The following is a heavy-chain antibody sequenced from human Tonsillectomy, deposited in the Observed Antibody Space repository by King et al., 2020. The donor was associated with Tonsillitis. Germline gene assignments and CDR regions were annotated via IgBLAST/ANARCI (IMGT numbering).Heavy chain of an antibody. CDR2: SSNSGGSK. Sequence: VQLVESGGSLVQPGGSLKLSCEASGFTFINYAMNWVRQAPGKGLEWVSGSSNSGGSKYYADSVKGRFTISRGNSKNTLFLQMNSLGAEDTAVYSCAKAASRITISSLYYFAQWGHGALVTVSS. J-gene: IGHJ4*01. CDR3: AKAASRITISSLYYFAQ. V-gene: IGHV3-23*04. D-gene: IGHD3-3*01. CDR1: GFTFINYA.